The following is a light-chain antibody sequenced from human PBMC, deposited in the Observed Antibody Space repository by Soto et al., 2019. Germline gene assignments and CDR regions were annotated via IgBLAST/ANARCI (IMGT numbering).Light chain of an antibody. CDR2: EVN. J-gene: IGLJ1*01. Sequence: QSALTQPASVSGSPGQSITISCTGTNSDLGTYNLVSWYQQHPGKAPKLIICEVNKWPSGVPSRFSGSKSGNTASLTISGLQADDEADYYCGSYAGSVAYVFGTGTKLTVL. CDR1: NSDLGTYNL. CDR3: GSYAGSVAYV. V-gene: IGLV2-23*02.